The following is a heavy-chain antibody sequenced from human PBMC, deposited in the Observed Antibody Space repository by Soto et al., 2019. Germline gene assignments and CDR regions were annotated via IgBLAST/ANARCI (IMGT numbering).Heavy chain of an antibody. CDR2: ISSGSTTI. CDR3: ATDNFYLFDS. J-gene: IGHJ4*02. V-gene: IGHV3-48*01. Sequence: EVQLVESGGGFVQPGGSLRLSCAASGFTFSTYSMNWVRQAPAKGLEWVSYISSGSTTIYYADSVKGRFTISRDNAKNSLYLQMNSLSPEDTAVYYCATDNFYLFDSWGQGTLVTVSS. CDR1: GFTFSTYS. D-gene: IGHD1-1*01.